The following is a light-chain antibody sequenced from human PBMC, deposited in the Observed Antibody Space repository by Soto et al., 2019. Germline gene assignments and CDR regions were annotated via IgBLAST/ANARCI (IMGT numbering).Light chain of an antibody. J-gene: IGLJ1*01. Sequence: QSVLTQPPSADGTPGQRVTISCSGSSSNIGSNTVNWYQQLPGTAPKLLIYSNNQRPSGVPDRFSGSKSGTSASLAISGLQSEDEADYYCAAWDDSLNGLYVFGTGTKVTVL. CDR3: AAWDDSLNGLYV. CDR1: SSNIGSNT. V-gene: IGLV1-44*01. CDR2: SNN.